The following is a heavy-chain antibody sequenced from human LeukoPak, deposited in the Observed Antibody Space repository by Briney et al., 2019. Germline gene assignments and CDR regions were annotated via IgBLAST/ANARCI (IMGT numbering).Heavy chain of an antibody. J-gene: IGHJ4*02. CDR3: AATELPFDY. V-gene: IGHV1-18*01. D-gene: IGHD5-24*01. Sequence: ASVKVSCKASGYTFTSYGISWVRQAPGQGLEWMGWISAYNGNTNYAQKLQGRVTMTTDTSTSTACMELSRLRSDDTAVYYCAATELPFDYWGQGTLVTVSS. CDR2: ISAYNGNT. CDR1: GYTFTSYG.